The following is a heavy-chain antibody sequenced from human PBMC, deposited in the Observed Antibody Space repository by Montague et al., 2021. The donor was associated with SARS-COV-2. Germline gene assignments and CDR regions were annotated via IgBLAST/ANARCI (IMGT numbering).Heavy chain of an antibody. Sequence: SETLSLTCGVYGGSFGDDHWSWIRQLPGKGLEWIGDIKQSGSTNYNPSLKSRVTISVDTSKNQFSLKLTPVTAADTAVYFCARGHLSVSMIVVVFTSASCYFDYWGQGAQVTVSS. D-gene: IGHD3-22*01. CDR2: IKQSGST. CDR3: ARGHLSVSMIVVVFTSASCYFDY. J-gene: IGHJ4*02. V-gene: IGHV4-34*01. CDR1: GGSFGDDH.